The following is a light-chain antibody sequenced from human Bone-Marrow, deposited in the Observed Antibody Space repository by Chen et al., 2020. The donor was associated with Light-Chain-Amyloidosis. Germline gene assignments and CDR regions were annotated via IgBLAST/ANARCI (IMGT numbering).Light chain of an antibody. CDR2: RDI. CDR3: QSADSSGTYEVI. J-gene: IGLJ2*01. CDR1: DLPTKY. Sequence: SYDLTQPPSVSVSPGQTARITCSGDDLPTKYAYWYQQKPGQAPVLVIHRDIERPSGISERFSGSSSGTTATLTISGVQAEDEADYHCQSADSSGTYEVIFGGGTKLTVL. V-gene: IGLV3-25*03.